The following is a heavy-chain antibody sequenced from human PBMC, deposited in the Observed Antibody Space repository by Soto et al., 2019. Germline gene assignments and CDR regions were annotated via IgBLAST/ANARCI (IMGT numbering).Heavy chain of an antibody. CDR3: AKDSKRTERGYSYGYFLYYYYYMDV. Sequence: GGSLRLSCAASGFTFSSYGMHWVRQAPGKGLEWVAVISYDGSNKYYADSVKGRFTISRDNSKNTLYLQMNSLRAEDTAVYYCAKDSKRTERGYSYGYFLYYYYYMDVWGKGTTVTVSS. V-gene: IGHV3-30*18. CDR2: ISYDGSNK. J-gene: IGHJ6*03. CDR1: GFTFSSYG. D-gene: IGHD5-18*01.